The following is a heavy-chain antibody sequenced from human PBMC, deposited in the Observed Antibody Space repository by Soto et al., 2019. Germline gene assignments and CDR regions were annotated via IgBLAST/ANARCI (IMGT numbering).Heavy chain of an antibody. V-gene: IGHV3-23*01. CDR1: GFTFSRYA. D-gene: IGHD3-16*02. Sequence: GGSLRLSCAASGFTFSRYAMSWVRQAPGKGLEWVSAISGSGGSTYYADSVKGRFTISRDNSKNTLYLQMNSLRAEDTAVYYCAKDLSMITFGGVIVNDAFDIWGQGTMVTVS. CDR3: AKDLSMITFGGVIVNDAFDI. CDR2: ISGSGGST. J-gene: IGHJ3*02.